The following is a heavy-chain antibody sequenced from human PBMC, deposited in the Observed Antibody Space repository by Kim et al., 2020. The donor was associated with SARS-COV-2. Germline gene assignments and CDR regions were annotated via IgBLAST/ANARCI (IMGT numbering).Heavy chain of an antibody. V-gene: IGHV4-38-2*02. J-gene: IGHJ4*02. CDR3: ASSPKETGPPSKAYYFDY. CDR1: GYSISSGYY. CDR2: IYHSGST. Sequence: SETLSLTCTVSGYSISSGYYWGWIRQPPGKGLEWIGSIYHSGSTYYNPSLKSRVTISVDTSKNQFSLKLSSVTAADTAVYYCASSPKETGPPSKAYYFDYWGQGTLVTVSS. D-gene: IGHD7-27*01.